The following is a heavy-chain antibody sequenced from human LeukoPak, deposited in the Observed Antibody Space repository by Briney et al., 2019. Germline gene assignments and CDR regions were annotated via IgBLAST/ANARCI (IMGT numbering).Heavy chain of an antibody. J-gene: IGHJ4*02. Sequence: SETLSLTCTVSGGSISTYYWNWIRKPPGKGLEWNGYSCYSGSTDYNPSLNSRVTISLGTSKNQFSLKLSSVTAADTAVYYCARDSPTAYCSGGSCYFDYWGQGTLVTVSS. CDR2: SCYSGST. V-gene: IGHV4-59*12. CDR3: ARDSPTAYCSGGSCYFDY. D-gene: IGHD2-15*01. CDR1: GGSISTYY.